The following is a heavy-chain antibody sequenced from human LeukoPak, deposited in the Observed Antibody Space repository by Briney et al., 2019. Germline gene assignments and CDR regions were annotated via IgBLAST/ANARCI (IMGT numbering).Heavy chain of an antibody. CDR2: IIGSGGST. J-gene: IGHJ6*02. CDR3: AKESDYGFWSAYYTG. Sequence: GSLRLPCEASGLIFISNAMSWVRQAPGKGLEWVSGIIGSGGSTYYADSVKGRFTISRDNSKNTLYLHMNTLRAEDTALYYCAKESDYGFWSAYYTGWGQGTTVTVAS. V-gene: IGHV3-23*01. D-gene: IGHD3-3*01. CDR1: GLIFISNA.